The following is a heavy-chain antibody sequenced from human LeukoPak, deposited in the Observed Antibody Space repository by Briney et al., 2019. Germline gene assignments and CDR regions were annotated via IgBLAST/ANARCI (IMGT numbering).Heavy chain of an antibody. V-gene: IGHV4-61*02. J-gene: IGHJ5*02. CDR3: ARGSCGVNCPKFNWLNT. CDR2: VYMNGHS. Sequence: SETLSLTCTVSGGSITSGSYYWTWIRQSAGGGLEWIGRVYMNGHSNSNPSLESRVTISVDTSNNQFSLNLASVTAADTARYFCARGSCGVNCPKFNWLNTWGQGILVTVSS. D-gene: IGHD2-21*01. CDR1: GGSITSGSYY.